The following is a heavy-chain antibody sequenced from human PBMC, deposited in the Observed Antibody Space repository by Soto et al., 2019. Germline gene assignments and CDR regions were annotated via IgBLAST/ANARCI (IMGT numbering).Heavy chain of an antibody. Sequence: GASVKVSCKVSGYTLTELSMHWVRQAPGKGLEWMGGFDPEDGETIYAQKFQGRVTMTEDTSTDTAYMELSSLRSEDTAVYYCATRSGGGNYYYFEYWGQGTRVTVSS. CDR2: FDPEDGET. CDR3: ATRSGGGNYYYFEY. D-gene: IGHD2-15*01. CDR1: GYTLTELS. V-gene: IGHV1-24*01. J-gene: IGHJ4*02.